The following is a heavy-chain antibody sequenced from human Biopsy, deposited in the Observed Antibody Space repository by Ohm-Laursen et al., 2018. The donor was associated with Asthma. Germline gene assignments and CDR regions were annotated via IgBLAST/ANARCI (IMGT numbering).Heavy chain of an antibody. Sequence: TLSLTCTVSGGSINIGDYYWSWIRQHPVKGLEWIGYIYYSGSTYYNPSLKSRVSISLDTSKNQFSLSLTSMTAADTAVYYCARTTYGDDGFDPWGQGTLVTVSS. V-gene: IGHV4-31*03. J-gene: IGHJ5*02. CDR3: ARTTYGDDGFDP. CDR2: IYYSGST. D-gene: IGHD4-17*01. CDR1: GGSINIGDYY.